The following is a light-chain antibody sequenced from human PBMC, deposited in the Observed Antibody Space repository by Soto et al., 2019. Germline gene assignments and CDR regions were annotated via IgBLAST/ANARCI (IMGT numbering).Light chain of an antibody. J-gene: IGKJ1*01. CDR3: QQYGSSPTWT. Sequence: ESVLTQYPGTLSLSPGERATLSCGASQSVSSNYLAWYQQKPGQAPRLLIYGASTRATGIPDRFSGSGSGTDFTLTISRLETEDSAVYYCQQYGSSPTWTFGQGTKVDIK. CDR2: GAS. V-gene: IGKV3-20*01. CDR1: QSVSSNY.